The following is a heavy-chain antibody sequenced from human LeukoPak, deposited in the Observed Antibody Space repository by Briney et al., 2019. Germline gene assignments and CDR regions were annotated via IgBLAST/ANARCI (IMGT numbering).Heavy chain of an antibody. J-gene: IGHJ6*03. CDR2: ISGSGGST. Sequence: GGSLSLSCAASGFTFSSYAMSWVRQAPGEGLEWVSAISGSGGSTYYADSVKGRFTISRENSKNTLYLQMNSLRAEDTAVYYCAKGTANWGSYYMDVWDKGTTVTVSS. CDR3: AKGTANWGSYYMDV. CDR1: GFTFSSYA. D-gene: IGHD7-27*01. V-gene: IGHV3-23*01.